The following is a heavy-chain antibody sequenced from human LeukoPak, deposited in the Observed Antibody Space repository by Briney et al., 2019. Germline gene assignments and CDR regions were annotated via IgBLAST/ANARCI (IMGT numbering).Heavy chain of an antibody. Sequence: GGSLRLSCAASGFTFSSSAMHWVRQAPGKGLEWVAVISYDGSNKYYADSVKGRFTISRDNSKNTLYLQMNSLRAEDTAVYYCARVPSWAFDAFDIWGQGTMVTVSS. J-gene: IGHJ3*02. D-gene: IGHD4/OR15-4a*01. CDR3: ARVPSWAFDAFDI. CDR2: ISYDGSNK. V-gene: IGHV3-30-3*01. CDR1: GFTFSSSA.